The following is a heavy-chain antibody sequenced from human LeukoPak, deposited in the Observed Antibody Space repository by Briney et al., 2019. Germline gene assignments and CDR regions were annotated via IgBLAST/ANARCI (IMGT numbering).Heavy chain of an antibody. D-gene: IGHD4-17*01. CDR3: ARMTTVTSLDY. V-gene: IGHV4-34*01. CDR2: INHSGST. J-gene: IGHJ4*02. CDR1: GGSFSGYY. Sequence: SETLSLTCAVYGGSFSGYYWSWIRQPPGKGLEWIGEINHSGSTNYNPSLKSRVTISVDTSKNQFSLKLSSVTAADTAVYHCARMTTVTSLDYWGQGTLVTVSS.